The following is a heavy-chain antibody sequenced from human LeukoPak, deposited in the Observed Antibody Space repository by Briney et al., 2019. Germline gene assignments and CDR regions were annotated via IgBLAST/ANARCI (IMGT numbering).Heavy chain of an antibody. J-gene: IGHJ4*02. V-gene: IGHV4-59*08. Sequence: PSETLSLTCTVSGGSISSYYWSWIRQPPGRGLEWIGYIYYSGSTNYNPSLKSRVTISVDTSKNQFSLKLSSVTAADTAVCYCARHKGRGSGSYIFDYWGQGTLVTVSS. CDR3: ARHKGRGSGSYIFDY. D-gene: IGHD3-10*01. CDR2: IYYSGST. CDR1: GGSISSYY.